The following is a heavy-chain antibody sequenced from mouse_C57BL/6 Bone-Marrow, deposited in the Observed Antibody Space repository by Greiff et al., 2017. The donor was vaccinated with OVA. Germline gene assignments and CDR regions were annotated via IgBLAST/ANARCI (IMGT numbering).Heavy chain of an antibody. CDR1: GYAFSSSW. V-gene: IGHV1-82*01. J-gene: IGHJ4*01. Sequence: VHLVESGPELVKPGASVKISCKASGYAFSSSWMNWVKQRPGKGLEWIGRIYPGDGDTNYNGKFKGKATLTADKSSSTAYMQLSSLTSEDSAVYFCAREAKFITTVVATGAMDYWGQGTSVTVSS. CDR3: AREAKFITTVVATGAMDY. D-gene: IGHD1-1*01. CDR2: IYPGDGDT.